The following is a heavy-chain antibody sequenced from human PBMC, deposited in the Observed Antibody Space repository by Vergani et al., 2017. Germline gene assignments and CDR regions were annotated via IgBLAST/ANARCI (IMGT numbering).Heavy chain of an antibody. V-gene: IGHV4-39*01. Sequence: QLQLQESGPGLVKPSETLSLTCTVSGGSLSSSSYYWGWIRQPPGKGLEWIGSIYYSGSTYYNPSLKSRVSISVDTSKNQFSLKLSSVAAADTAVYYCARRPPAAFFDYWGQGTLVTVSS. J-gene: IGHJ4*02. CDR3: ARRPPAAFFDY. CDR1: GGSLSSSSYY. D-gene: IGHD2-2*01. CDR2: IYYSGST.